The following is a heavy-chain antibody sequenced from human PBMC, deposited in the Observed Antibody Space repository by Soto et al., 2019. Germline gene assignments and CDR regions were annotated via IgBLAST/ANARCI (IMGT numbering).Heavy chain of an antibody. J-gene: IGHJ4*02. CDR1: GGTFSSYA. Sequence: GASVKVSCKASGGTFSSYAISWVRQAPGQGLEWMGGIIPIFGTANYAQKFQGRVTITADKSTSTAYMELSSLRSEDTAVYYWASGPQWELLAGYWGQGTLVTVSS. V-gene: IGHV1-69*06. CDR3: ASGPQWELLAGY. D-gene: IGHD1-26*01. CDR2: IIPIFGTA.